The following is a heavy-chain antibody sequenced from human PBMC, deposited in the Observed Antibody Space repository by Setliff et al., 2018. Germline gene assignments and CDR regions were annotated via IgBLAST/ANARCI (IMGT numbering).Heavy chain of an antibody. CDR3: VRDTTSGWMLTN. Sequence: GGSLRLSCAASEFTFSTYAMSWVRQAPGKGLEWISYLNNDGTTIYYADSVRGRFTISRDNARDSLYLQMNSLRAEDTAVYYCVRDTTSGWMLTNWGQGTLVTVSS. D-gene: IGHD6-25*01. V-gene: IGHV3-48*04. CDR1: EFTFSTYA. J-gene: IGHJ4*02. CDR2: LNNDGTTI.